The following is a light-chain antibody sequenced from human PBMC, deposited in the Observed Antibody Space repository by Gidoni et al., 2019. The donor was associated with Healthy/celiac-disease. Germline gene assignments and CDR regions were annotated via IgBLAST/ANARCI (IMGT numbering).Light chain of an antibody. CDR2: AAS. J-gene: IGKJ2*01. CDR3: QQSYSTPYT. Sequence: DIQMTQSPSSLSASVGDRVTIPCRASQSISSYLNWYQQKPGKAPKLLIDAASSLKSGVPSRFSSSGSGTDFTLTISSLQPEEFATYYCQQSYSTPYTFGQXTKLEIK. V-gene: IGKV1-39*01. CDR1: QSISSY.